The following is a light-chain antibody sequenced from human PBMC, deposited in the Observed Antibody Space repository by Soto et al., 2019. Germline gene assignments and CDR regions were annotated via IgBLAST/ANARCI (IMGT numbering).Light chain of an antibody. Sequence: SSELTQPPSVSVAPGQTARITCGGNNIGSKSVHRYQQKPGQAPVLVVYVDSDRPSGIPERFSGSNSGNTATLTISRVEAGDEADYYCQVWDSSSDHCWVFGGGTKLTVL. CDR3: QVWDSSSDHCWV. J-gene: IGLJ3*02. CDR2: VDS. V-gene: IGLV3-21*02. CDR1: NIGSKS.